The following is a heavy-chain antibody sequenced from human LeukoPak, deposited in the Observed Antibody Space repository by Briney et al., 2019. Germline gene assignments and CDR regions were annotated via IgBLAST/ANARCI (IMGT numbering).Heavy chain of an antibody. Sequence: ASVKVSCKASGGTFSSYAISWVRQAPGQGLEWMGGIIPIFGTANYAQKFQGRVTITTDESTSTAYMELSSLRSEDTAVYYCARQRWPSGQHDYWGQGTLVTVSS. J-gene: IGHJ4*02. V-gene: IGHV1-69*05. D-gene: IGHD5-24*01. CDR1: GGTFSSYA. CDR2: IIPIFGTA. CDR3: ARQRWPSGQHDY.